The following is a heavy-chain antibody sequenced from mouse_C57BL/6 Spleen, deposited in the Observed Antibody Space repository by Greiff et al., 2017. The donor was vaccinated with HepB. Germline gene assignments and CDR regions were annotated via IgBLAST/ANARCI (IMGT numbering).Heavy chain of an antibody. J-gene: IGHJ4*01. V-gene: IGHV1-26*01. D-gene: IGHD3-1*01. CDR2: INPNNGGT. CDR1: GYTFTDYY. CDR3: ARGYVGGAMDY. Sequence: EVQLQQSGPELVKPGASVKISCKASGYTFTDYYMNWVKQSHGKSLEWIGDINPNNGGTSYNQKFKGKATLTVDKSSSTAYMELRSLTSEDSAVYYCARGYVGGAMDYWGQGTSVTVSS.